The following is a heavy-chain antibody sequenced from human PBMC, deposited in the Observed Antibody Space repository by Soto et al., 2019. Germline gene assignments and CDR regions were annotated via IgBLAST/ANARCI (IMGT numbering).Heavy chain of an antibody. Sequence: GGSLRLSCAASGFTFSSYAMSWVRQAPGKGLEWVSAISGSGGSKYYADSVKGRFTISRDNSKNTLYLQMNSLRAEDTAVYYCATRVDGSGSYSNYYYYYMDVWGKGTTVTVSS. CDR2: ISGSGGSK. CDR3: ATRVDGSGSYSNYYYYYMDV. J-gene: IGHJ6*03. CDR1: GFTFSSYA. D-gene: IGHD3-10*01. V-gene: IGHV3-23*01.